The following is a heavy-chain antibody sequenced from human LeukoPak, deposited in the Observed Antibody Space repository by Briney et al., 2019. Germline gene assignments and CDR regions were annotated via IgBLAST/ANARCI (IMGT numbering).Heavy chain of an antibody. CDR1: GGSISSYY. Sequence: KPSETLSLTCTVSGGSISSYYWSWIRQPPGKGLEWIGYIYYSGSTNYNPSLKSRVTISVATSKNQFSLKLSSVTAADTAVYYCARIHGDYNDPWGQGTLVTVSS. CDR3: ARIHGDYNDP. V-gene: IGHV4-59*01. J-gene: IGHJ5*02. CDR2: IYYSGST. D-gene: IGHD4-17*01.